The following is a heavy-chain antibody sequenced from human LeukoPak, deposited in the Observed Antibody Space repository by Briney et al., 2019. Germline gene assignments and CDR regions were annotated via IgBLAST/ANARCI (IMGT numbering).Heavy chain of an antibody. J-gene: IGHJ4*02. CDR2: MNPNSGNT. CDR3: ATARRFSSSLGV. V-gene: IGHV1-8*01. Sequence: PAASVKVSCKASGYTFTRYDINWVRQATGQGLEWMGWMNPNSGNTGYAQKFQGRVTMTRNTSISTAYMELSSLRSEDTAVYYCATARRFSSSLGVWGQGTLVTVSS. D-gene: IGHD6-6*01. CDR1: GYTFTRYD.